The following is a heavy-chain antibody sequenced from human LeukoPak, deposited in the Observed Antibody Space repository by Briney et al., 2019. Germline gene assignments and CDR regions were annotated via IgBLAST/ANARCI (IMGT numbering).Heavy chain of an antibody. J-gene: IGHJ4*02. CDR1: GLTFSSYS. Sequence: GGSLRLSCAASGLTFSSYSMNWVRQAPGKGLEWVSSISSSSSYIYYADSVKGRFTISRDNAKNSLYLQMNSLRAEDTAVYYCARVGSSWYYFDYWGQGTLVTVSS. CDR3: ARVGSSWYYFDY. V-gene: IGHV3-21*01. CDR2: ISSSSSYI. D-gene: IGHD6-13*01.